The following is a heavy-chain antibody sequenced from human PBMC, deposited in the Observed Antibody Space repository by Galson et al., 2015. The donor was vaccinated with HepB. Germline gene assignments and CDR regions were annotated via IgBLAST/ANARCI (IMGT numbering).Heavy chain of an antibody. V-gene: IGHV1-69*04. J-gene: IGHJ6*03. CDR2: IIPILGIA. CDR3: ARVAPRITIFGVVTQVGTYYYMDV. Sequence: SVKVSCKASGGTFSSYAISWVRQAPGQGLEWMGRIIPILGIANYAQKFQGRVTITADKSTSTAYMELSSLRSEDTAVYYCARVAPRITIFGVVTQVGTYYYMDVWGKGTTVTVSS. D-gene: IGHD3-3*01. CDR1: GGTFSSYA.